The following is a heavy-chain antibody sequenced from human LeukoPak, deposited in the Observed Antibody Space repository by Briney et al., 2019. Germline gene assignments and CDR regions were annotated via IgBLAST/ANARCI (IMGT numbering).Heavy chain of an antibody. CDR2: ISSSGSTI. CDR3: ASDIVVVPAAQEAFDI. V-gene: IGHV3-11*01. J-gene: IGHJ3*02. D-gene: IGHD2-2*01. CDR1: GFTFSDYY. Sequence: PGGSLRLSCAASGFTFSDYYMSWIRQAPGKGLEWVSYISSSGSTIYYPDSVKGRFTISRDNAKNSLYLQMNSLRAEDTAVYYCASDIVVVPAAQEAFDIWGQGTMVTVSS.